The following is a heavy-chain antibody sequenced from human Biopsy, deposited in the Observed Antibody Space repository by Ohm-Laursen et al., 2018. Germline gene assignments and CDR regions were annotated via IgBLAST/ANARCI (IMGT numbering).Heavy chain of an antibody. Sequence: GSLRLSCAASGFTLGHYSVSWVRQAPGKGLEWVSYINVPSSHIYYGASVRGRFTISRDNAENSVVLQMNSLRAEDTAVYYCVRSFSSSGYFRCDAFGVWGQGTMVTVSS. CDR3: VRSFSSSGYFRCDAFGV. CDR2: INVPSSHI. D-gene: IGHD3-22*01. CDR1: GFTLGHYS. J-gene: IGHJ3*01. V-gene: IGHV3-48*01.